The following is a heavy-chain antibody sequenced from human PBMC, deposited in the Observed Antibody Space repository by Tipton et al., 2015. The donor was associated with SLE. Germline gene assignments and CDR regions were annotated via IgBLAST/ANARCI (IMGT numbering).Heavy chain of an antibody. CDR3: TRDSSISTGGDYFDD. CDR1: GDSISSNSAA. CDR2: TYYRSRWYR. D-gene: IGHD6-13*01. V-gene: IGHV6-1*01. Sequence: PGLVKPSQTLSLTCAISGDSISSNSAAWNWIRQSPSRGLEWLGRTYYRSRWYRDYAVSVKSRISIDADTSKNQISLQLNSVTPEDTAVYYCTRDSSISTGGDYFDDGGQGTLVTVSS. J-gene: IGHJ4*02.